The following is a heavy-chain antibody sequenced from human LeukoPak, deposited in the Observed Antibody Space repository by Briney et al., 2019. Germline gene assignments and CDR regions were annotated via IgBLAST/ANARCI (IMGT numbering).Heavy chain of an antibody. CDR1: GGSISSSTDY. CDR2: IYYSGTT. Sequence: PSETLSLTCSVSGGSISSSTDYWGWIRQPPGKGLEWIGTIYYSGTTYYNPSLKSRVTISVDTSKNQFSLKLSSVTAADTAVYYCARLVGAATDPFDYWGQGTLVTVSS. D-gene: IGHD1-26*01. J-gene: IGHJ4*02. V-gene: IGHV4-39*01. CDR3: ARLVGAATDPFDY.